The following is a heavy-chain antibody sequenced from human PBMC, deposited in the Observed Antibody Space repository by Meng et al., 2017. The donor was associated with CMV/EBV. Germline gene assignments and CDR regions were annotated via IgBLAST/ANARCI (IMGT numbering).Heavy chain of an antibody. CDR1: GGSISSSSYY. J-gene: IGHJ4*02. CDR3: AGGEVLGLIFDY. D-gene: IGHD1-26*01. Sequence: ETRSPTCTVSGGSISSSSYYWGWSRQPPGKGLEWIGSIYYSGSTYYNPSLKSRVTMSVDTSKNQFSLKLSSVTAAETAVYYCAGGEVLGLIFDYWGQGTLVTVSS. CDR2: IYYSGST. V-gene: IGHV4-39*07.